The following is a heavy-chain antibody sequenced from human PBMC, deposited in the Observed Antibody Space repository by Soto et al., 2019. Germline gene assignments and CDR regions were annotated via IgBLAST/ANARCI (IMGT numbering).Heavy chain of an antibody. CDR3: ARDPARGYYYGMDV. CDR1: GYTFTGYY. V-gene: IGHV1-2*02. Sequence: QVQLVQSGAGVKKPGASVKVSCKASGYTFTGYYMHWVRQAPGQGLEWMGWINPNGGGTNYAQKFQGRVTMTRDTSISTAYMELSRLRSDDTAVYYCARDPARGYYYGMDVWGQGTTVTVSS. J-gene: IGHJ6*02. D-gene: IGHD3-10*01. CDR2: INPNGGGT.